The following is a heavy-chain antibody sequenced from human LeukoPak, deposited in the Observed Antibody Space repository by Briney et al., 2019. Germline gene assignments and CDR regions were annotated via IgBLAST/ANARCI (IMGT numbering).Heavy chain of an antibody. CDR1: GGSISSSTYY. J-gene: IGHJ4*02. Sequence: PSETLSLTCTVSGGSISSSTYYWGWIRQPPGKGLEWIGGLYYSGSTYYNPSLKSRVTISADTSNNQFSLRLSSVTAADTALYYCATDLNYLGYWGQGTLVTVSS. D-gene: IGHD3-10*01. V-gene: IGHV4-39*02. CDR2: LYYSGST. CDR3: ATDLNYLGY.